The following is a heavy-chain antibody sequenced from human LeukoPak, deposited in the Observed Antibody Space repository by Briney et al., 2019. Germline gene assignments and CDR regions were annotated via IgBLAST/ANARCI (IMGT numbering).Heavy chain of an antibody. D-gene: IGHD3-10*01. V-gene: IGHV3-33*06. CDR3: AKELYINADGDDAFDI. Sequence: GGSLRLSCAASGFTFSSYGMHWVRQAPGKGLEWVAVISYDGSNKYYADSAKGRFTISRDNSKNTLYLQMNSLRAEDTAVYYCAKELYINADGDDAFDIWGQGTMVTVS. CDR2: ISYDGSNK. CDR1: GFTFSSYG. J-gene: IGHJ3*02.